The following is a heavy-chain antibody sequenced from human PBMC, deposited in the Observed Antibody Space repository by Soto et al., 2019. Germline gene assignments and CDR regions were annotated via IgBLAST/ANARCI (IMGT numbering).Heavy chain of an antibody. CDR1: GYTFTSYD. J-gene: IGHJ3*02. CDR2: MNPNSGNT. CDR3: ARGINYYDSGDDAFDI. D-gene: IGHD3-10*01. V-gene: IGHV1-8*01. Sequence: QVQLVQSGAEVKKPGVSVKVSCKASGYTFTSYDINWVRQATGQGLEWMGWMNPNSGNTGYAQKFQGRVTMTRNTSISTAYMELSSLRSEDTAVYYCARGINYYDSGDDAFDIWGQGTMVTVSS.